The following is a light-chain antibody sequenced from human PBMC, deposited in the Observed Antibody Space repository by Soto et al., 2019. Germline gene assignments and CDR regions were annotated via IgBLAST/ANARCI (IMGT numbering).Light chain of an antibody. Sequence: EIVLTQSPATLSLSPGERATISCRASKSVSSYLAWYQQKPGQAPRLLIYDASNRATGIPARFSGSGSGTDFTLTISSLEPEDFASYYWQQRSNWPPVTFGGGTKVEIK. V-gene: IGKV3-11*01. CDR1: KSVSSY. J-gene: IGKJ4*01. CDR2: DAS. CDR3: QQRSNWPPVT.